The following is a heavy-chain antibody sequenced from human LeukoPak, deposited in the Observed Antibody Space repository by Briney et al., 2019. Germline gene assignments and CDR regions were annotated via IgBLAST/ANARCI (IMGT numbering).Heavy chain of an antibody. V-gene: IGHV3-23*01. J-gene: IGHJ4*02. CDR2: ISGSGGST. Sequence: PGGSLRLSCAASGFTFSSYAMSWVRQAPGKGLEWVSAISGSGGSTYYADSVKGRFTISRDNSKNTLYLQTNSLRAEDTAVYYCAKDPKPVRYQYFDYWGQGTLVTVSS. CDR3: AKDPKPVRYQYFDY. CDR1: GFTFSSYA. D-gene: IGHD2-2*01.